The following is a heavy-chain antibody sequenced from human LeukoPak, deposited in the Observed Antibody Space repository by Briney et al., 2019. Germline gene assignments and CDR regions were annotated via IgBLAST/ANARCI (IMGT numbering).Heavy chain of an antibody. CDR3: AKPPPPPNPIQLWFGDAFDI. CDR2: ISGSGGST. J-gene: IGHJ3*02. Sequence: GGSLRLSCAASGFTFSSYAMSWVRQAPGKGLEWVSAISGSGGSTYYADSVKGRFTISRDNSKNTLYLQMNSLRAEDTAVYYCAKPPPPPNPIQLWFGDAFDIWGQGTMVTVSS. CDR1: GFTFSSYA. V-gene: IGHV3-23*01. D-gene: IGHD5-18*01.